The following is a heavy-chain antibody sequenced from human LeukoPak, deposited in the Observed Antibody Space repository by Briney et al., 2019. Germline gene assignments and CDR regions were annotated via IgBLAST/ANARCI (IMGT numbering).Heavy chain of an antibody. J-gene: IGHJ4*02. CDR1: GFTFSSYA. Sequence: PGGSLRLSCAASGFTFSSYAMSWVRQAPGKGLEWVSAISGSGGSTYYADSVKGRFTISRDNSKNTLYLQMNSLRAEDKGVYYCAKAEAYCGGDCYPVDYWGQGTLVTVSS. CDR2: ISGSGGST. CDR3: AKAEAYCGGDCYPVDY. D-gene: IGHD2-21*02. V-gene: IGHV3-23*01.